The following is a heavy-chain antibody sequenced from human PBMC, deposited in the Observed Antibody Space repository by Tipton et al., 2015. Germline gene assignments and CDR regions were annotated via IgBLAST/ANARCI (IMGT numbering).Heavy chain of an antibody. Sequence: TLSLTCTVSGGSISRYYWSWIRQPPGKGLEWIGYIQYSGGTNYNPSLESRVSMSVDTSKTQFSLEMRSVTATDTAVYYCARARGRHGGLFDSWGQGTLVTVSS. CDR1: GGSISRYY. CDR2: IQYSGGT. V-gene: IGHV4-59*01. CDR3: ARARGRHGGLFDS. J-gene: IGHJ4*02. D-gene: IGHD4-23*01.